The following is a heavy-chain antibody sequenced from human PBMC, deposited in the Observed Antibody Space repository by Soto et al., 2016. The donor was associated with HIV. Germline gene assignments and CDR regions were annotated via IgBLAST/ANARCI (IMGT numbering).Heavy chain of an antibody. CDR2: ISSSSSYT. V-gene: IGHV3-11*05. J-gene: IGHJ4*02. Sequence: QVQLVESGGGLVKPGGSLRLSCAASGFTFSDYYMSWIRQAPGKGLEWVSYISSSSSYTNYTDSVKGRFTISRDNAKNSLYLQMNSLRAEGTAVYYCASGPIAAAGTWDYWGQGTLVTVSS. CDR3: ASGPIAAAGTWDY. D-gene: IGHD6-13*01. CDR1: GFTFSDYY.